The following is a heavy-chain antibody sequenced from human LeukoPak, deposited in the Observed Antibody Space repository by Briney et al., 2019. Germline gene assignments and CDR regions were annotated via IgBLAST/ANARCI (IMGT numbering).Heavy chain of an antibody. V-gene: IGHV3-23*01. D-gene: IGHD3-9*01. J-gene: IGHJ4*02. CDR1: GFTFSSYA. CDR3: ARDDILPGYPTPFDY. CDR2: ISGSGGST. Sequence: GGSLRLSCAASGFTFSSYAMSWVRQAPGKGLEWVSAISGSGGSTYYADSVKGRFTISRDNSKNTLYLHMNSLTAEDTALYYCARDDILPGYPTPFDYWGQGTLVTVSS.